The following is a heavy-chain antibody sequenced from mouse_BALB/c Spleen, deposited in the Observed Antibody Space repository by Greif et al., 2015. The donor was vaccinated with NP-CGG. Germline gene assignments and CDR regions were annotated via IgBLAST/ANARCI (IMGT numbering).Heavy chain of an antibody. D-gene: IGHD3-3*01. J-gene: IGHJ2*02. CDR1: GFTFSDYY. CDR3: ARESSDGDNEGARGS. Sequence: EVQLVESGGGLVKPGGSLKLSCAASGFTFSDYYMYWVRQTPEKRLEWVATISDGGSYTYYPDSVKGRFTISRDNAQNTLCPQISAVCAGDTETGYWARESSDGDNEGARGSWGQGNSLSLSS. CDR2: ISDGGSYT. V-gene: IGHV5-4*02.